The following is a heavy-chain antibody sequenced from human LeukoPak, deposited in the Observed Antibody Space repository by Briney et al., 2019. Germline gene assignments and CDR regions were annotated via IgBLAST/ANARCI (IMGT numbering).Heavy chain of an antibody. Sequence: GGSLRLSCAASGFTFSSYGMHWVRQAPGKGLEWVAVISHDGSNKYYADSVKGRFTISRDNSKNTLYLQMNSLRAEDTAVYYCAKGSRYYYDSSGYYHGYYFDYWGQGTLVTVSS. CDR1: GFTFSSYG. CDR3: AKGSRYYYDSSGYYHGYYFDY. J-gene: IGHJ4*02. D-gene: IGHD3-22*01. V-gene: IGHV3-30*18. CDR2: ISHDGSNK.